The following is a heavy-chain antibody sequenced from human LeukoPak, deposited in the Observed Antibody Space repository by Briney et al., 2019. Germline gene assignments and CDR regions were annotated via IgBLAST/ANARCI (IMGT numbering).Heavy chain of an antibody. CDR2: ISAYNGNT. V-gene: IGHV1-18*01. CDR1: GYTFINYG. Sequence: GASVKVSCKASGYTFINYGISWVRQAPGQGLEWMGWISAYNGNTNYAQKLQGRVTMTTDTSTSTAYMELRSLRSDDTAVYYCARLRFLEGYYYYMDVWGKGTTVTVSS. J-gene: IGHJ6*03. D-gene: IGHD3-3*01. CDR3: ARLRFLEGYYYYMDV.